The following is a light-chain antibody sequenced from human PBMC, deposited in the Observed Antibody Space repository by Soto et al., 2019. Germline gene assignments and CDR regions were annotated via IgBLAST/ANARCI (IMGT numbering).Light chain of an antibody. V-gene: IGKV3-20*01. CDR3: QKYGGSYIT. J-gene: IGKJ5*01. CDR1: QSIVGNN. CDR2: GAS. Sequence: EIVLTQSPGTLSLSPGERGTLSCRASQSIVGNNLAWYQQKPGQAPRLLIYGASSRATGIPDRFSGSGTGTDFTLSISRLEPEDFAVYYCQKYGGSYITFGQGTRLEMK.